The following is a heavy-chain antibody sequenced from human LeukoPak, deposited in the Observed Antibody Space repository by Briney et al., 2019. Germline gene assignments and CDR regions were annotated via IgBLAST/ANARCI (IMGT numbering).Heavy chain of an antibody. V-gene: IGHV5-51*01. CDR2: ICPGDSDT. Sequence: GESLKISCKGSGYSSTSYWIGWVGQIRRKGLEWMGMICPGDSDTRYSPSLQGQVTISADKSISTAYLQWSSLKASDTAMYYCARSGQWLDENWFDPWGQGTLVTVSS. D-gene: IGHD6-19*01. J-gene: IGHJ5*02. CDR1: GYSSTSYW. CDR3: ARSGQWLDENWFDP.